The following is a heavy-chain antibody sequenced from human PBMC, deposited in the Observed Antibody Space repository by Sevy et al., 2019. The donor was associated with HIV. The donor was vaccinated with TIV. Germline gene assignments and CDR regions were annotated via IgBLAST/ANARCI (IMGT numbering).Heavy chain of an antibody. CDR1: GFTFSSYA. V-gene: IGHV3-23*01. CDR3: AKDGKPVLLWFGESEGVRGTDYYYYMDV. D-gene: IGHD3-10*01. Sequence: GGSLRLSCAASGFTFSSYAMSWVRQAPGKGLEWVSAISGSGGSTYYADSVKGRFTISRDNSKNTLYLQMNSLRAEDPAVYYCAKDGKPVLLWFGESEGVRGTDYYYYMDVWGKGTTVTVSS. J-gene: IGHJ6*03. CDR2: ISGSGGST.